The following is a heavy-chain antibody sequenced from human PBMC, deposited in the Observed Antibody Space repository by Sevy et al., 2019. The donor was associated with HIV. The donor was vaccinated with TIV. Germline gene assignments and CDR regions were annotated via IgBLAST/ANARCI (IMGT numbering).Heavy chain of an antibody. J-gene: IGHJ4*02. V-gene: IGHV3-15*01. CDR3: TAGVGTSDCDY. CDR2: IKSKTDGGTR. CDR1: GLSFTNAW. Sequence: GGSLRLSCAASGLSFTNAWMSWVRQAPGKGLEWVGRIKSKTDGGTRDFAAPVKGRFAISRDDSKSTFYLQMDSLKTEDTGVYYCTAGVGTSDCDYWGQGILVTVSS. D-gene: IGHD1-26*01.